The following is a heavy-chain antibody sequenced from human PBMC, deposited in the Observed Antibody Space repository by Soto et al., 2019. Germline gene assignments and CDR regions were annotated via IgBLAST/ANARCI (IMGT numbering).Heavy chain of an antibody. CDR2: VTGSGSST. J-gene: IGHJ4*02. Sequence: EVQLLESGGGLVQPGGSLRLYCAASGFTFSSCAMSWVRQAPGKGLEWVSRVTGSGSSTYYADSVKGRFTISRDNSKNTLYLQMNSLRAEDTAVYYCAKDLTVTTRFDYWGQGTLVTVSS. D-gene: IGHD4-17*01. CDR3: AKDLTVTTRFDY. CDR1: GFTFSSCA. V-gene: IGHV3-23*01.